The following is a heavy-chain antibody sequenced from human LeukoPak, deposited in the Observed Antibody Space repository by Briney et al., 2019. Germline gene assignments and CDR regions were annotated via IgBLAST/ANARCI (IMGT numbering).Heavy chain of an antibody. CDR3: ARDTSIFGVVIIFDY. CDR2: ISSSSSTI. D-gene: IGHD3-3*01. CDR1: GFTFSSYS. J-gene: IGHJ4*02. V-gene: IGHV3-48*02. Sequence: GGSLRLSCAASGFTFSSYSMNWVRQAPGKGLEWVSYISSSSSTIYYADSVKGRFTISRDNAKNSLYLQMNSLRDDDTAVYYCARDTSIFGVVIIFDYWGQVTLVTVSS.